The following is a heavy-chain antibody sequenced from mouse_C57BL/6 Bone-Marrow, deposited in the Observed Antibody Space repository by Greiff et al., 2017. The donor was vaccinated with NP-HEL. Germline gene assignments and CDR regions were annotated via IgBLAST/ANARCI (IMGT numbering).Heavy chain of an antibody. V-gene: IGHV5-9*01. J-gene: IGHJ2*01. CDR1: GFTFSSYT. CDR3: ARHWYYGSGYYFDY. D-gene: IGHD1-1*01. CDR2: ISGGGGNT. Sequence: EVMLVESGGGLVKPGGSLKLSCAASGFTFSSYTMSWVRQTPEKRLEWVATISGGGGNTYYPDRVKGRFTISRANAKNTLCLQLMSLRSEDTALYYCARHWYYGSGYYFDYWGQGTTLTVSS.